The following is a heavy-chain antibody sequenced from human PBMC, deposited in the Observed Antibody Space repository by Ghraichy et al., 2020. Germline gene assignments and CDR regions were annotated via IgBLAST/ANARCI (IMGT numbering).Heavy chain of an antibody. V-gene: IGHV3-23*01. CDR3: AKDRFVGATAGPFDF. J-gene: IGHJ4*02. CDR1: AFTFDSYT. CDR2: ISGIGDRT. Sequence: GVSLRLSCAASAFTFDSYTMSWLRQAPGKGLEWVSSISGIGDRTYYPDSVKGRFTISRDNSKNTVNLQMNSLRAEDTAIYYCAKDRFVGATAGPFDFWGQGALVSVSS. D-gene: IGHD2-21*02.